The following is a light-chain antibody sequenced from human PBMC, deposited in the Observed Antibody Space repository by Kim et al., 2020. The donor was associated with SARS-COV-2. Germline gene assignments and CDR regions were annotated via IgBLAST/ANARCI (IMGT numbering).Light chain of an antibody. J-gene: IGLJ3*02. V-gene: IGLV3-9*01. CDR1: SIQSKN. Sequence: SYELTQPLSVSVALGQTAIITCGGNSIQSKNVHWYQLRPGQAPVLVISRDRNRPSGIPERFSGSNSGNTATLTISRVQVGDEADYYCQVWDSYTWVFGGGTQLTVL. CDR3: QVWDSYTWV. CDR2: RDR.